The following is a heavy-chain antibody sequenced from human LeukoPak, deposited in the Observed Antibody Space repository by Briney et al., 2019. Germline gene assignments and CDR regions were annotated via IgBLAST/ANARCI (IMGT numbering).Heavy chain of an antibody. CDR1: GYTFTSYY. Sequence: GASVKVSCKASGYTFTSYYMHWVRQAPGQGLEWMGIINPSGGSTSYAQKFQGRVTMTRDMSTSTVYMELSSLRSEDTAVYYCARDRRYCSSTSCYAGDFDYWGQGTLVTVSS. CDR3: ARDRRYCSSTSCYAGDFDY. D-gene: IGHD2-2*01. J-gene: IGHJ4*02. CDR2: INPSGGST. V-gene: IGHV1-46*01.